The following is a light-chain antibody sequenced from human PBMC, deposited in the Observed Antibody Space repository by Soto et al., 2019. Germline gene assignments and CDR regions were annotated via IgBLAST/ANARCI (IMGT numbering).Light chain of an antibody. Sequence: QSVLTQPPSASGSPGQSVTMSCTGTSSDVGAYIFVSWYQQHPGKAPKLMVYDVNRRPPGVPDRFLGSKSGNTASLTVSGLQAEDEADYYCVSFAGGTYVFGTGTSSPS. V-gene: IGLV2-8*01. CDR1: SSDVGAYIF. CDR3: VSFAGGTYV. J-gene: IGLJ1*01. CDR2: DVN.